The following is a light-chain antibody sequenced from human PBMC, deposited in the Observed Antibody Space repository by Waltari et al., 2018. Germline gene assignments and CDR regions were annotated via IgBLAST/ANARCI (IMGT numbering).Light chain of an antibody. CDR3: CSYTDSNTFPV. CDR1: SSDVGTYIL. J-gene: IGLJ3*02. V-gene: IGLV2-23*02. CDR2: EVT. Sequence: QSALTQPASVSGSPGQSVTISCTGTSSDVGTYILVSWYQQHPGKAPKLMIYEVTKRPSGVSSRFSGPKSGNTASLTISGLQAEDEADYYCCSYTDSNTFPVFGGGTKLTVL.